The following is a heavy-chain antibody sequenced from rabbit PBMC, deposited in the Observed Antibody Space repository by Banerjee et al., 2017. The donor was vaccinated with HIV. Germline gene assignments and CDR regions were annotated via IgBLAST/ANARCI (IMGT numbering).Heavy chain of an antibody. Sequence: ELVESGGGLVTLGESLKLSCKASGIDLSSYGISWVRQAPGKGLEWIACIVGGSGGSTYYASWAKGRFTISKTSSTTVTLQMTSLTAADTATYFCVRDHSYDDYGDYLAFDLWGQGTLVTVS. CDR1: GIDLSSYG. D-gene: IGHD2-1*01. V-gene: IGHV1S45*01. CDR2: IVGGSGGST. J-gene: IGHJ4*01. CDR3: VRDHSYDDYGDYLAFDL.